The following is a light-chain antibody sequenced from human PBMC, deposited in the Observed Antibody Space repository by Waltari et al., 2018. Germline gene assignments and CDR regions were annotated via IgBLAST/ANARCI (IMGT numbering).Light chain of an antibody. J-gene: IGKJ1*01. CDR2: EAS. CDR1: QSVSNW. Sequence: DIQMTQSPSTLSASVGDRVTITCRASQSVSNWLAWYQQKPGKAPKVLIYEASTLESGVPSMFSGSGSGTEFTLTISSLQPDDFATYYCQQYNDYGTWTFGQGTKVEIK. CDR3: QQYNDYGTWT. V-gene: IGKV1-5*03.